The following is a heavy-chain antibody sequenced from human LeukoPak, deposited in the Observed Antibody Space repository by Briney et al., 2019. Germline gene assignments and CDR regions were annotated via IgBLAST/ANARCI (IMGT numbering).Heavy chain of an antibody. CDR3: ARRIQGMAPYYFDY. D-gene: IGHD5-24*01. J-gene: IGHJ4*02. Sequence: GGPLRLSCTASGFTFSSYWMHWVRQAPGKGLVWVSRINSDGGSTSYADSVKGRFTISRDNAKNTLYLKMNSLRAEDTAVYYCARRIQGMAPYYFDYWGQGTLVTVSS. V-gene: IGHV3-74*01. CDR1: GFTFSSYW. CDR2: INSDGGST.